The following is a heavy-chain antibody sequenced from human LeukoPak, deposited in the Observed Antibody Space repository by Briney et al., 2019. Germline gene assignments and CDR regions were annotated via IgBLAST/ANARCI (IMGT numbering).Heavy chain of an antibody. CDR1: GFTFSSYA. J-gene: IGHJ4*02. D-gene: IGHD3-10*01. CDR3: AKGVTMVRGVIIRLYYFDY. Sequence: GGSLRLSCAASGFTFSSYAMSWVRQAPGKGLEWVSAISGSGGSTYYADSVKGRFTISRDNFKNTLYLQMNSLRAEDTAVYYCAKGVTMVRGVIIRLYYFDYWGQGTLVTVSS. V-gene: IGHV3-23*01. CDR2: ISGSGGST.